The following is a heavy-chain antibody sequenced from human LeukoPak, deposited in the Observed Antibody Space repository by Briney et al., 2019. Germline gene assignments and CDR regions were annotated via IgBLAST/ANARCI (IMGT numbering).Heavy chain of an antibody. Sequence: GGSLRLSCAASGFTFSSYAMSWVRQAPGKGLEWASAISGSGGSTYYADSVKGRFTISRDNSKNTLYLQMNSLRAEDTAVYYCSAGKFHNYYDFWSAKFPANFDYWGQGTLVTVSS. V-gene: IGHV3-23*01. CDR3: SAGKFHNYYDFWSAKFPANFDY. CDR1: GFTFSSYA. D-gene: IGHD3-3*01. J-gene: IGHJ4*02. CDR2: ISGSGGST.